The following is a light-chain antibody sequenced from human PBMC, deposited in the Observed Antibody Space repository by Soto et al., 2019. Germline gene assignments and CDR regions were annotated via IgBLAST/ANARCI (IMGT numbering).Light chain of an antibody. Sequence: EIVLTQSPGTLSLSPGESATLSCRASQSVSSSYLVWYQQRPGQAPSLLIYGASTRATDIPDRFSGSGSGTDFTLTISRLEPEDFAVYYCQQYGSSPYTFGQGTKLEIK. V-gene: IGKV3-20*01. J-gene: IGKJ2*01. CDR3: QQYGSSPYT. CDR1: QSVSSSY. CDR2: GAS.